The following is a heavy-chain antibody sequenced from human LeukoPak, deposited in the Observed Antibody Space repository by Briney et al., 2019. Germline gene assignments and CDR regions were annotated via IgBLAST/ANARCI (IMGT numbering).Heavy chain of an antibody. CDR2: INHSGST. V-gene: IGHV4-34*01. J-gene: IGHJ4*02. CDR1: GGSFSGYY. Sequence: SETLSLTCAVYGGSFSGYYWSWIRQPPGKGLEWIGEINHSGSTNYNPSLKSRVTISVDTSKNQFSLKLSSVTAADTAVYYCARGLRCSSSWYDYWGQGTLVTVSS. D-gene: IGHD6-13*01. CDR3: ARGLRCSSSWYDY.